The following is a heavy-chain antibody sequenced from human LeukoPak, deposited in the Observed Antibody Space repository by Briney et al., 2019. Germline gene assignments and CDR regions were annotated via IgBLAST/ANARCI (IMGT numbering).Heavy chain of an antibody. CDR1: GFTFSSYW. D-gene: IGHD3-22*01. J-gene: IGHJ4*02. CDR3: AKGSYYDSSGSFYFDY. CDR2: IKQDGSEK. V-gene: IGHV3-7*03. Sequence: GGSLRLSCAASGFTFSSYWMSWVRQAPGKGLEWVANIKQDGSEKYYVDSVKGRFTISRDNAKNSLYLQMNSLRAEDTAAYYCAKGSYYDSSGSFYFDYWGQGTLVTVSS.